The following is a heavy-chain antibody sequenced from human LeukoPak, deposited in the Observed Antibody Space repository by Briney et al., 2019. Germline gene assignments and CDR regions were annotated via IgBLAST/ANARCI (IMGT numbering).Heavy chain of an antibody. J-gene: IGHJ4*02. CDR1: GGSFSGYY. CDR3: ARGHWQWLAVGPFDY. D-gene: IGHD6-19*01. V-gene: IGHV4-34*01. CDR2: INHSGST. Sequence: SETLSLTCAVYGGSFSGYYWSWIRQPPGKGLEWIGVINHSGSTNYNPSLKSRVTISVDTSKNQFSLKLSSVTAADTAVYYCARGHWQWLAVGPFDYWGQGTLVTVSS.